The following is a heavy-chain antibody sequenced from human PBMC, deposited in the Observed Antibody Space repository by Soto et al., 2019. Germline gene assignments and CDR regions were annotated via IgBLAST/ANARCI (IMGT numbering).Heavy chain of an antibody. D-gene: IGHD3-3*01. V-gene: IGHV4-38-2*02. Sequence: SETLSLTCTVSGYSITSGYSWAWIRQPPGKGLEWIASIHHSGTTFYNPSLKSRVTISVDTSKNQFSLKVTSVSAADAAVYYCGRDDDDHYEGPGQWGQGTPVTVSS. CDR2: IHHSGTT. CDR1: GYSITSGYS. J-gene: IGHJ4*02. CDR3: GRDDDDHYEGPGQ.